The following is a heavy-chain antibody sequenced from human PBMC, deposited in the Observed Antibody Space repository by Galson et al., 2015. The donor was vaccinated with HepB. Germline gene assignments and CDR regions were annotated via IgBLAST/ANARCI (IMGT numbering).Heavy chain of an antibody. CDR3: ASSNPRKLRLGELSPIDAFDI. D-gene: IGHD3-16*02. CDR1: GFTFSSYA. CDR2: ISGSGGST. Sequence: SLRLSCAASGFTFSSYAMSWVRQAPVKGLEWVSAISGSGGSTYYADSVKGRFTISRDNPKNTLYLQMNSLRAEDTAVYYCASSNPRKLRLGELSPIDAFDIWGQGTMVTVSS. J-gene: IGHJ3*02. V-gene: IGHV3-23*01.